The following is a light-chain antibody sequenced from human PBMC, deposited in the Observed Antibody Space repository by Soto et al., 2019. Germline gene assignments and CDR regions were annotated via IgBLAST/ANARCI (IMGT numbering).Light chain of an antibody. Sequence: EIVLSQSPATVSLSPGERATLYCRASQSVSSHLAWFQQRPGQAPRLLIYDASNRATGIPARFSGRGSGTDFTLTISSLEPEDFAVYYCQQRSSAITFGQGTRLEIK. CDR3: QQRSSAIT. V-gene: IGKV3-11*01. CDR1: QSVSSH. CDR2: DAS. J-gene: IGKJ5*01.